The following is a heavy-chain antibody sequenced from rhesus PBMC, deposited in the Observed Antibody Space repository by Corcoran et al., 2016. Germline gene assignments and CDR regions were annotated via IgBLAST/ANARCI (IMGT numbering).Heavy chain of an antibody. CDR2: IIPLVGIT. Sequence: QAQLVQSGAEVKKPGASVKVSCKASGFTFGSYAISWVRQAPGQGLEWMGMIIPLVGITNNAEKFQGRVTITADTSTSTAYMELSSLRSEDTAVYYCARVGYSGSWNAFSFDYWGQGVLVTVSS. D-gene: IGHD6-25*01. CDR1: GFTFGSYA. CDR3: ARVGYSGSWNAFSFDY. V-gene: IGHV1-198*02. J-gene: IGHJ4*01.